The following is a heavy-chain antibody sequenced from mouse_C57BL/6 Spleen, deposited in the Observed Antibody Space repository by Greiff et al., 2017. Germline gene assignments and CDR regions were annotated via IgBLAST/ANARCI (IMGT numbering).Heavy chain of an antibody. D-gene: IGHD2-2*01. CDR3: ARETMVTPYWYFDV. CDR2: INPNNGGT. J-gene: IGHJ1*03. V-gene: IGHV1-26*01. Sequence: EVQLVESGPELVKPGASVKISCKASGYTFTDYYMNWVKQSHGKSLEWIGDINPNNGGTSYNQKFKGKATLTVDKSSSTAYMALRSLTSEDSAVYYCARETMVTPYWYFDVWGTGTTVTVSS. CDR1: GYTFTDYY.